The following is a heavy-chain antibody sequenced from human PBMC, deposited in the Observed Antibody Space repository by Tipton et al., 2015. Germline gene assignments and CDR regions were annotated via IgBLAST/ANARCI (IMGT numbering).Heavy chain of an antibody. CDR3: ARPPIMTSRWSFGF. CDR1: GFSFYNYD. V-gene: IGHV3-33*08. CDR2: IWFDGSDT. D-gene: IGHD3-16*01. J-gene: IGHJ4*02. Sequence: SLRLSCATSGFSFYNYDMYWVRQAPGKGMEWVAVIWFDGSDTLYANSVKGRFTISRDNSNNTLYLQMDSLKIEDTAVYYCARPPIMTSRWSFGFWGQGTLFTVSS.